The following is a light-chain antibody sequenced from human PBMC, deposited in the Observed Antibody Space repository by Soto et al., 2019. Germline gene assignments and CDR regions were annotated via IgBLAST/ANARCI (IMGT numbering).Light chain of an antibody. CDR3: KKFTALLPIR. Sequence: VFTMSPCTLSLSQRERATLSCRASQSVSNNYLAWYQQQPGQAPRPLILGASTRATGVPDRFSGSGSGTEFTLSISSLQSEDFAIHYCKKFTALLPIRFCHGARLAIK. CDR1: QSVSNNY. J-gene: IGKJ5*01. V-gene: IGKV3-20*01. CDR2: GAS.